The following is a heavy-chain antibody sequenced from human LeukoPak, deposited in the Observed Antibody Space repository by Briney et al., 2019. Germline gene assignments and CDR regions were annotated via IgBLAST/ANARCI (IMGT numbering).Heavy chain of an antibody. J-gene: IGHJ4*02. V-gene: IGHV3-23*01. CDR1: GFTFSSYA. CDR2: ISGSGSST. D-gene: IGHD4-17*01. CDR3: TRDPTVTTSDC. Sequence: GRSLRLACAASGFTFSSYAMSRVRQALGKGTDWVSAISGSGSSTYYADSVKGRFTISCDSSKQTLYLQMNRLRADDTAVYYCTRDPTVTTSDCWGQGTLVTVSS.